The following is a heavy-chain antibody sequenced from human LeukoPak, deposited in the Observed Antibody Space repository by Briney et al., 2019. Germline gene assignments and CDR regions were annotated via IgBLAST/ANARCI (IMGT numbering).Heavy chain of an antibody. CDR1: GFVFSDYG. V-gene: IGHV3-33*01. Sequence: GRSLRLSCAASGFVFSDYGMHWVRQAPGKGLEWVAVIWFDGSNKYYGDSVKGRFTISRDNSKNTMYLQMDSLRVEDMAVYYCARDIPGPRNYYGMDVWGQGTTVSVSS. CDR3: ARDIPGPRNYYGMDV. J-gene: IGHJ6*02. D-gene: IGHD1-26*01. CDR2: IWFDGSNK.